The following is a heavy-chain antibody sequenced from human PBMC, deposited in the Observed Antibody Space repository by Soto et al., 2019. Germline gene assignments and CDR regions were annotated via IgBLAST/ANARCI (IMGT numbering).Heavy chain of an antibody. CDR2: IKSKTNGETT. Sequence: GGFLRLSCAASGFTFRNAWMSWVRQAPGKGLEWVGRIKSKTNGETTDYAAPVEGRFTMSRDDSENTLYLQMNSLKTEDTAVYYCSTPAFSSTSLAFWGQGTLVTVSS. CDR1: GFTFRNAW. V-gene: IGHV3-15*01. CDR3: STPAFSSTSLAF. D-gene: IGHD2-2*01. J-gene: IGHJ4*02.